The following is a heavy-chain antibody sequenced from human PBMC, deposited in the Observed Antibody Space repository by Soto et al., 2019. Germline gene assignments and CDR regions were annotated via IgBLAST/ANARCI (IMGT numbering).Heavy chain of an antibody. D-gene: IGHD3-22*01. CDR1: GFSFSNYN. J-gene: IGHJ4*02. CDR3: ARDLGYYDSSGYFDC. Sequence: PGGSLRLSCVASGFSFSNYNMNWVRQAPGKGLEWVSYITDSSDTVHYADSVRGRFTISRDNAESSLYLQMNSLRAEDTAVYYCARDLGYYDSSGYFDCWGQGTPVTVSS. CDR2: ITDSSDTV. V-gene: IGHV3-48*01.